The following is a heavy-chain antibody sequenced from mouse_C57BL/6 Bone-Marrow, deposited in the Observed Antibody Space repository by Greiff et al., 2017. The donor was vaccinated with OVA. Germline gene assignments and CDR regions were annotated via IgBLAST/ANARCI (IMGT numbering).Heavy chain of an antibody. J-gene: IGHJ3*01. CDR2: IYPGSGNT. D-gene: IGHD3-1*01. CDR3: ARGATGGFAY. CDR1: GYSFTSYY. Sequence: VQLQQSGPELVKPGASVKISCKASGYSFTSYYIHWVKQRPGQGLEWIGWIYPGSGNTKYNEKFKGKATLTADTSSSTAYIQLSSLTSEDSAVYYCARGATGGFAYWGQGTLVTVSA. V-gene: IGHV1-66*01.